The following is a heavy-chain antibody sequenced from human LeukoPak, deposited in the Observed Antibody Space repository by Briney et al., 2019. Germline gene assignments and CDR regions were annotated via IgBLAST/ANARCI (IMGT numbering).Heavy chain of an antibody. J-gene: IGHJ4*02. V-gene: IGHV3-23*01. CDR3: AKDSYYDYVWGSYRYTNQFDY. D-gene: IGHD3-16*02. CDR2: MSGSGGST. CDR1: GFTFSSYG. Sequence: AGGSLRLSCAASGFTFSSYGMSWVRQAPGKGLEWVSGMSGSGGSTYYADSVKGRFTISRDNSKNTLYLQMNSLRAEDTAVYYCAKDSYYDYVWGSYRYTNQFDYWGQGTLVTVSS.